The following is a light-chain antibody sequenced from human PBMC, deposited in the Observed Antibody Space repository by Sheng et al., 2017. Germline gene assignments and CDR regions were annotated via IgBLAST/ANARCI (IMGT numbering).Light chain of an antibody. CDR2: AAS. V-gene: IGKV3D-20*02. CDR3: QQRSDWPVT. J-gene: IGKJ5*01. Sequence: IVLTQSPGTLSLSPGERATLSCRASQNVGSNLLAWYQQKPGQAPTLLIFAASDRATGIPDRFRGSGSGTDFTLTISSLEPEDFAVYYCQQRSDWPVTFGRGTRLDLK. CDR1: QNVGSNL.